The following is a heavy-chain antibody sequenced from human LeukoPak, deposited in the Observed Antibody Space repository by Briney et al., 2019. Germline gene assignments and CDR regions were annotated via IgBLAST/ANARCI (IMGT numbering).Heavy chain of an antibody. Sequence: SQALSLTCTVSGGSISSGNYYWSWIRQPAGKGLEWIGRIYTSGSTNYNPSLKSRVTISVDTSKNQFSLKLSSVTAADTAVYYCARSQPYCSSTSCYPPPIYYYYYAMDVWGQGTTVTVSS. D-gene: IGHD2-2*01. CDR1: GGSISSGNYY. CDR2: IYTSGST. V-gene: IGHV4-61*02. CDR3: ARSQPYCSSTSCYPPPIYYYYYAMDV. J-gene: IGHJ6*02.